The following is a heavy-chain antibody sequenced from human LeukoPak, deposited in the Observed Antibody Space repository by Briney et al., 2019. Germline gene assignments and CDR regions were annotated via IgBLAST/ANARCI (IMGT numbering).Heavy chain of an antibody. CDR3: ARNWNDDY. Sequence: GGSLRLSCAASGFTFSSYWMHWVRQAQGKGLVWFSRINSDGSSTSYADSVKGRFTISRDNAKNTLYLQMNSLRAEDTAVYYCARNWNDDYWGQGTLVTVSS. CDR2: INSDGSST. J-gene: IGHJ4*02. CDR1: GFTFSSYW. D-gene: IGHD1-1*01. V-gene: IGHV3-74*01.